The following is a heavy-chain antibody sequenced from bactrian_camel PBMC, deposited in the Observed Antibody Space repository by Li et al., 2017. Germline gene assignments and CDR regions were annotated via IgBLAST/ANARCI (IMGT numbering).Heavy chain of an antibody. Sequence: VQLVESGGGSVEVGGSLRLSCAASGYLGSSYCMGWFRQVVGKEREGVAVLWIGGATTTYADSVKGRFTISPDNEKNTVYLQMNSLKPEDTAMYYCAADLFRVTACGAGYVPDFPYRGRGTQVTVS. CDR2: LWIGGATT. D-gene: IGHD5*01. CDR3: AADLFRVTACGAGYVPDFPY. CDR1: GYLGSSYC. J-gene: IGHJ6*01. V-gene: IGHV3S40*01.